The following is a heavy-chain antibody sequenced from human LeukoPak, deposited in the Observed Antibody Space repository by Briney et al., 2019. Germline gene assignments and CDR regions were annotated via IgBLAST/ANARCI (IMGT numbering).Heavy chain of an antibody. CDR2: FDPEDGET. CDR3: ATVQISSSWYLNY. CDR1: GYTLTELS. D-gene: IGHD6-13*01. J-gene: IGHJ4*02. V-gene: IGHV1-24*01. Sequence: VASVKVSCKVSGYTLTELSMHWVRQAPGKGLEWMGGFDPEDGETIYAQKFQGRVTMTEDTSTDTAYMELSSLRSEDTVVYYCATVQISSSWYLNYWGQGTLVTVSS.